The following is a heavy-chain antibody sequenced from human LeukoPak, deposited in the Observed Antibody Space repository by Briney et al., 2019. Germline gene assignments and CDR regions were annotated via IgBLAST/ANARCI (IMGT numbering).Heavy chain of an antibody. CDR3: AKDPMKAHIYYFDY. CDR1: GFTFSSHA. J-gene: IGHJ4*02. Sequence: PGGSLRLSCAASGFTFSSHAMSWVRQAPGKGLEWVSAISCSGGSTYYADSVKGRFTIFRDNSKNTLYMQMNSLRAEDTAGYYCAKDPMKAHIYYFDYWGQETVVSVS. CDR2: ISCSGGST. V-gene: IGHV3-23*01.